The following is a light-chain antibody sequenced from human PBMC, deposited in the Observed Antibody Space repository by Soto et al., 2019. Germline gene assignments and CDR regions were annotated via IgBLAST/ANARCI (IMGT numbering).Light chain of an antibody. CDR3: QQYHTWPWT. J-gene: IGKJ1*01. CDR2: LGS. V-gene: IGKV2-28*01. CDR1: QSLLHSNGYNY. Sequence: DIVMTQSPLSLPVTPGEPASISCRSSQSLLHSNGYNYLVWYLQKPGQSPQLLIYLGSNRASGVPDRFSGSGSGAKFTLTISSLQSEDFAVYYCQQYHTWPWTFGLGTKVEI.